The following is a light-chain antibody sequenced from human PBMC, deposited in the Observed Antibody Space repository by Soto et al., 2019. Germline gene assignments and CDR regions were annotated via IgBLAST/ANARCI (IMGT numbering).Light chain of an antibody. CDR3: SSYAGSNFWV. V-gene: IGLV2-8*01. Sequence: QSVLTQRPSASGSPGQSVTISCTGTGSDVGGYNYVSWYQQHPGKAPKLIIYEVSQRPSGVPDRFSGSKSGNTASLTVSGLQAEDEADYYCSSYAGSNFWVFGGGTKLTVL. CDR1: GSDVGGYNY. CDR2: EVS. J-gene: IGLJ3*02.